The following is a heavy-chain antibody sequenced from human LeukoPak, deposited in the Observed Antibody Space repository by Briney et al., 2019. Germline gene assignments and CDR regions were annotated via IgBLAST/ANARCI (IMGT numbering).Heavy chain of an antibody. CDR1: GFTFSSYD. CDR3: AKGLGVYSGRLPLDY. CDR2: IRYDGSNK. V-gene: IGHV3-30*02. D-gene: IGHD1-26*01. Sequence: GGSLRLSCAASGFTFSSYDIHWVRQAPGKGLECVAFIRYDGSNKYYADSVKGRFTISRDNSKNTLYLQMNSLRAEDTAVYYCAKGLGVYSGRLPLDYWGQGTLVTVTS. J-gene: IGHJ4*02.